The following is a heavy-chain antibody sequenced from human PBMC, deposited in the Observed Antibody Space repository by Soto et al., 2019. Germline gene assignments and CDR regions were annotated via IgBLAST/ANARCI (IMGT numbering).Heavy chain of an antibody. Sequence: SETLSLTCTVSGDSMSSSNWWNWVRQPPGKGLEWIGEAHHSGRTNYNPSLKSRVTISVDRSQNLFSLKLASVTAADTAVYYCVRSEPTDLDYWGQGTLVT. CDR2: AHHSGRT. J-gene: IGHJ4*02. CDR1: GDSMSSSNW. CDR3: VRSEPTDLDY. V-gene: IGHV4-4*02.